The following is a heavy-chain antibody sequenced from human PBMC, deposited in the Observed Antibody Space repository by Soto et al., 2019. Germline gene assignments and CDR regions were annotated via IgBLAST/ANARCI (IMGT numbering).Heavy chain of an antibody. Sequence: PSETLSLTCTVSGGSISSYYWSWIRQPAGKGLEWIGRIYTSGSTNYNPSLKSRVTMSVDTSKNQFSLKLSSVTAADTAVYYCARHSVGGATGQYYFDYCGQGTLVTVYS. J-gene: IGHJ4*02. CDR1: GGSISSYY. D-gene: IGHD1-26*01. CDR3: ARHSVGGATGQYYFDY. CDR2: IYTSGST. V-gene: IGHV4-4*07.